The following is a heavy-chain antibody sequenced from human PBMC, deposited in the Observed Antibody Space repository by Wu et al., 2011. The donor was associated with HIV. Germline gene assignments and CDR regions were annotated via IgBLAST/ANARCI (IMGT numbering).Heavy chain of an antibody. J-gene: IGHJ2*01. Sequence: GAEVKKSGSSVKVSCKASGGTFSDYSITWVRQAPGQGLEWMGWINPNSGGTNYAQKFQGRVTMTRDTSISTAFMELRSLRSDDTAVYYCARGVVVAATRSFDLWGRGTLVTVSS. CDR1: GGTFSDYS. V-gene: IGHV1-2*02. CDR3: ARGVVVAATRSFDL. CDR2: INPNSGGT. D-gene: IGHD2-15*01.